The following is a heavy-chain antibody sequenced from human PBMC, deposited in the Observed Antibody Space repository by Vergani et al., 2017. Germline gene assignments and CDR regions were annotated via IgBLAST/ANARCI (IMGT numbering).Heavy chain of an antibody. CDR2: IIPILGTA. CDR3: ARGVRGVIIKADYYYYYMDV. J-gene: IGHJ6*03. CDR1: GGTFSSYA. V-gene: IGHV1-69*01. Sequence: QVQLVQSGAEVKKPGSSVKVSCKASGGTFSSYAISWVRQAPGQGLEWMGGIIPILGTANYAQKFQGRVTITADESTSTAYMELSSLRSEDTAVYYCARGVRGVIIKADYYYYYMDVWGKGTTVTVSS. D-gene: IGHD3-10*01.